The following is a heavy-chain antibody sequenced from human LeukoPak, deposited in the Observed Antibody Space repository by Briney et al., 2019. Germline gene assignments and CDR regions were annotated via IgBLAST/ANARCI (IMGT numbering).Heavy chain of an antibody. J-gene: IGHJ6*03. D-gene: IGHD2/OR15-2a*01. Sequence: GGSLRLSCAASGFTFDDYGMSWVRQAPGKGLEWVSGINWNGGSTGYADSVKGRFIISRDNAKTSLYLQLNSLRGEDTAVYYCVKEADNSGTYYMDVWGKGTTVTVSS. CDR2: INWNGGST. V-gene: IGHV3-20*04. CDR3: VKEADNSGTYYMDV. CDR1: GFTFDDYG.